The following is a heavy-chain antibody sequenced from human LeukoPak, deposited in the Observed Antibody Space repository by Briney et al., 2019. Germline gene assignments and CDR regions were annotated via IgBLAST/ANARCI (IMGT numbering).Heavy chain of an antibody. J-gene: IGHJ5*02. CDR1: GFTFSNYG. V-gene: IGHV3-23*01. Sequence: GGSLRLSCAASGFTFSNYGMNWDRQTPGKGLEWVSGIGGSGGYHTYYADSVRGRFTISRDNSRNTLYVQMNSLRAEDTAVYYCARVLFNWFDPWGQGTLVTVSS. D-gene: IGHD3-10*01. CDR3: ARVLFNWFDP. CDR2: IGGSGGYHT.